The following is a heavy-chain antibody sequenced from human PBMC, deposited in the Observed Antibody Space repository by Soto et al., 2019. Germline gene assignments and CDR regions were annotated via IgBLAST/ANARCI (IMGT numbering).Heavy chain of an antibody. J-gene: IGHJ4*02. CDR1: GASTVSHYH. V-gene: IGHV4-31*02. D-gene: IGHD7-27*01. CDR3: ALALGPTTGLDY. CDR2: IFNSVTT. Sequence: QVQLQESGPGLVKPSQTLSLTRSVSGASTVSHYHWTWIRQPPGKGLEWMGYIFNSVTTFYNPSLTSRLSISMDTSGNHFSLELRSVTAADTAVYYCALALGPTTGLDYWGQGTLVTVSS.